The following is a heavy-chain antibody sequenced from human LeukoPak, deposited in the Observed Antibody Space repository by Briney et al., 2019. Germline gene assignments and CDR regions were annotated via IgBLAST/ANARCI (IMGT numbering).Heavy chain of an antibody. Sequence: GGSLRLSCEASGFTFSHYGMHWVRQAPGKGLEWVAVIWSDATNQYYSDSVKGRFTISRDNFKRTVSLHMNSLRAEDTAVYYCVKDAQRGFDYSNSLQHWGQGSLVTVSS. CDR3: VKDAQRGFDYSNSLQH. V-gene: IGHV3-33*06. CDR2: IWSDATNQ. J-gene: IGHJ4*02. CDR1: GFTFSHYG. D-gene: IGHD4-11*01.